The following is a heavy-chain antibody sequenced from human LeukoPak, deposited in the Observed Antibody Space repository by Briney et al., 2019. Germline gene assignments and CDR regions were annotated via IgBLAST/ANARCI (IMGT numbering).Heavy chain of an antibody. D-gene: IGHD3-16*01. CDR2: ISAYNGNT. Sequence: ASVKVSCTASGYTFSSYGISWVRQAPGQGLEWMGWISAYNGNTNYAQKLQGRVTMTTDTSTSTAYMELRSLRYDDPAVYYCASDNLADYWGQGTLVTVSS. CDR3: ASDNLADY. CDR1: GYTFSSYG. V-gene: IGHV1-18*01. J-gene: IGHJ4*02.